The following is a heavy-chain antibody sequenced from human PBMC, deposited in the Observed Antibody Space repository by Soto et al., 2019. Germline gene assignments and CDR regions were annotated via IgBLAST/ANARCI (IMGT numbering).Heavy chain of an antibody. D-gene: IGHD1-1*01. CDR1: GGSPSRSC. CDR3: ARDGRNGNYPYYGMDV. J-gene: IGHJ6*02. V-gene: IGHV4-59*01. Sequence: PETLPHRSTGSGGSPSRSCGSWIRQPPGKGLEWIGYIYYSGSTNYNPSLKSRVTISVDTSKNQFSLKLSSVTAADTAVYYCARDGRNGNYPYYGMDVWGQGTTVT. CDR2: IYYSGST.